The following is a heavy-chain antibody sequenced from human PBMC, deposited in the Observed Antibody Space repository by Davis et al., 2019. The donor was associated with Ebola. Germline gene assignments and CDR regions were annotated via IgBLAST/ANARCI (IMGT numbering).Heavy chain of an antibody. D-gene: IGHD3-10*01. CDR3: ARNNSGIPFDY. J-gene: IGHJ4*02. V-gene: IGHV4-39*07. CDR2: VYYSGST. CDR1: GGSISYNSDY. Sequence: PSETLSLTFTVSGGSISYNSDYWGWIRQPPGKGLEWIGSVYYSGSTHYNPSLKSRLTISVDTSKNQFSLKLKSVTAADTAVYYCARNNSGIPFDYWGQGILVTVSS.